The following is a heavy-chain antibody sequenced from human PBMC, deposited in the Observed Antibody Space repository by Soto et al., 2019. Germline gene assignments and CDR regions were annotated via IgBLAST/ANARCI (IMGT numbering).Heavy chain of an antibody. V-gene: IGHV3-23*01. CDR1: GFSFNNHA. CDR2: ISGSGSTT. Sequence: VQLLESGGGLVQPGGSLRLSCAASGFSFNNHAMTWVRQAPGKGLEWVSGISGSGSTTHYADSVKGRYTISRDNSKDTLYRQMNSLRPEDTAVYYCAKDRLMLTMVVVGAFDFFGLGTMVTVSS. CDR3: AKDRLMLTMVVVGAFDF. D-gene: IGHD3-22*01. J-gene: IGHJ3*01.